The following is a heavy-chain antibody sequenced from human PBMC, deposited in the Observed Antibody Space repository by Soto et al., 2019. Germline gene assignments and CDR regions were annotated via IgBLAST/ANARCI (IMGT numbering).Heavy chain of an antibody. CDR3: AREKVGTTFFDN. J-gene: IGHJ4*02. CDR2: IYPSVSS. Sequence: PSETLSLTRSVAGFAISRGYYWSWVRQPPGKGPEWIGSIYPSVSSYHNPSLETRVRLSIDTSKNQFTLNLTSVTAADTALYYCAREKVGTTFFDNWGQGIQVTVSS. CDR1: GFAISRGYY. V-gene: IGHV4-38-2*02. D-gene: IGHD1-1*01.